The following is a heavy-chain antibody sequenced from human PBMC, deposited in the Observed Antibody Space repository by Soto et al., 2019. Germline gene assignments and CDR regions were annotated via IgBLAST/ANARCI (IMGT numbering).Heavy chain of an antibody. Sequence: GSLRLSCAASGFTFSSYAMSWVRQAPGKGLEWVSAISGSGGSTYYADSVKGRFTISRDNSKNTLYLQMNSLRAEDTAVYYCASPYDYVWGSYRQTFDYWGQGTLVTVSS. J-gene: IGHJ4*02. CDR1: GFTFSSYA. D-gene: IGHD3-16*02. CDR2: ISGSGGST. CDR3: ASPYDYVWGSYRQTFDY. V-gene: IGHV3-23*01.